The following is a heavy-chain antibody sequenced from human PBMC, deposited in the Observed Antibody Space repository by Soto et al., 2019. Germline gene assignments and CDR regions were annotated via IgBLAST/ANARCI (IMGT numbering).Heavy chain of an antibody. CDR1: GFTFSDHY. J-gene: IGHJ4*02. V-gene: IGHV3-72*01. CDR3: ARSPTTTGFPVFDC. D-gene: IGHD4-17*01. CDR2: TRNKANSYTT. Sequence: GGSLRLSCAASGFTFSDHYMDWVRQAPGKGLEWVGRTRNKANSYTTEYAASVKGRFTVSRDDSKDSVYLQMNSLMTEDTAVYYCARSPTTTGFPVFDCGVQGTLVRVSS.